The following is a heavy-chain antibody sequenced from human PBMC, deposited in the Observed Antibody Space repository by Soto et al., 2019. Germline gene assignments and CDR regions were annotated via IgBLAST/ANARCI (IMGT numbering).Heavy chain of an antibody. J-gene: IGHJ6*02. CDR3: AKDGGGQQLTYGMDV. Sequence: PGESLKISCAASGFTFSSYAMSWVRQAPGKGLEWVSAISGSGGGTYYADSVKGRFTISRDNSKNTLYLQMNSLRAEDTAVYYCAKDGGGQQLTYGMDVWGQGTTVTVSS. CDR2: ISGSGGGT. D-gene: IGHD6-13*01. V-gene: IGHV3-23*01. CDR1: GFTFSSYA.